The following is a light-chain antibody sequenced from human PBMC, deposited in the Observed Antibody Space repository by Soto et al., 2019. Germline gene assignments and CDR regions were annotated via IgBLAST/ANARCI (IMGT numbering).Light chain of an antibody. Sequence: DIQMTQSPSSLSASVGDRVTTTCRASQAIDRWLAWYQQKPGKAPKVLIYAASNLRSGVPSRFSGSGSGIDFSLTISSLQPEDLATYYCKQSKTFPLTFGGGTKWIS. CDR2: AAS. CDR3: KQSKTFPLT. V-gene: IGKV1-12*01. J-gene: IGKJ4*01. CDR1: QAIDRW.